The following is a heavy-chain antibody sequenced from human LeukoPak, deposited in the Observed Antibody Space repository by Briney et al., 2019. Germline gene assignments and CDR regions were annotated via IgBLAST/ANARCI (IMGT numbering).Heavy chain of an antibody. CDR3: AKGGSGFYSGDQFGY. CDR2: ISDSGGTK. CDR1: GFTFSSYA. D-gene: IGHD3-22*01. Sequence: PGGSLRLSCAASGFTFSSYAMSWVRQAPGKGLEWVSTISDSGGTKYYADSVKGRFTISRDNSKNTLSLQMNSLRAEETAVYYCAKGGSGFYSGDQFGYWGQGTLVAVSS. V-gene: IGHV3-23*01. J-gene: IGHJ4*02.